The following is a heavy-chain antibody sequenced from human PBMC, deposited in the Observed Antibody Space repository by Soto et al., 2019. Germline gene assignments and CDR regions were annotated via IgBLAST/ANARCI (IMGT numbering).Heavy chain of an antibody. CDR1: GGIFITSG. J-gene: IGHJ5*02. D-gene: IGHD2-2*01. Sequence: SVKVACKTSGGIFITSGLSWVRQAPGQGLEWMGGIIPFLGTKNHAQSFQGRVTITAEKSTNTVYLELSDLTFEDTAVYYCARVGRIAVGDTWFDPSGQGTLVTVPS. V-gene: IGHV1-69*10. CDR3: ARVGRIAVGDTWFDP. CDR2: IIPFLGTK.